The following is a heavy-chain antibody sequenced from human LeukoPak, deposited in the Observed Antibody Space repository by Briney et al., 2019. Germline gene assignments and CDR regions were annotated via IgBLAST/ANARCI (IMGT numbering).Heavy chain of an antibody. V-gene: IGHV4-34*01. CDR2: INHSGST. CDR3: ASGDGAKAFDI. CDR1: GGSFSSYY. J-gene: IGHJ3*02. D-gene: IGHD4/OR15-4a*01. Sequence: SETLSLTCAVYGGSFSSYYWSWIRQPPGKGLEWIGEINHSGSTNYNPSLKSRVTISVDTSKNQFSLKLSSVTAADTAVYYCASGDGAKAFDIWGQGTMVTVSS.